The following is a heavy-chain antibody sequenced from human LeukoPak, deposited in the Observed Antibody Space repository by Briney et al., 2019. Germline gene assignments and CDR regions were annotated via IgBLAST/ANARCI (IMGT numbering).Heavy chain of an antibody. CDR3: ARGDDDYGNLDV. Sequence: SETLSLTCTVSGGSITSSGYSYWTWIRQHPGKGLECIGFTYYSGTSHYHTSLESRVTISVDTSKNQFSLRLNSVTAADTAVYFCARGDDDYGNLDVWGQGTMVTVSS. D-gene: IGHD4-17*01. CDR1: GGSITSSGYSY. J-gene: IGHJ3*01. V-gene: IGHV4-31*03. CDR2: TYYSGTS.